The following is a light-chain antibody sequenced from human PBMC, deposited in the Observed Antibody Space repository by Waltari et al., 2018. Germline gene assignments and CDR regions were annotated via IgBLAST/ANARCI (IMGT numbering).Light chain of an antibody. J-gene: IGKJ1*01. V-gene: IGKV3-20*01. CDR2: GAS. Sequence: EIVLTQSPGTLSLSPGERATLSCRASQSVGSNYLVWYQQKPGQAPRLLIYGASSRATGIPDRFSGSGSGTDFTLTTSRLEPEDFAVYYCQQYGSFWTFGQGTKVEIK. CDR1: QSVGSNY. CDR3: QQYGSFWT.